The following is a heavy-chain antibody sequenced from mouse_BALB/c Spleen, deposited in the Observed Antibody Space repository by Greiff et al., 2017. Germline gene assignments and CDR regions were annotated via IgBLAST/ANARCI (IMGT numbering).Heavy chain of an antibody. CDR3: ARRKDDDGYYFDV. J-gene: IGHJ1*01. V-gene: IGHV5-6*03. D-gene: IGHD2-3*01. Sequence: EVKVVESGGGLVKPGGSLKLSCAASGFTFSSYAMSWVRQTPDKRLEWVATISSGGSYTYYPDSVKGRFTISRDNAKNTLYLQMSSLKSEDTAMYECARRKDDDGYYFDVWGAGTTVTVAA. CDR2: ISSGGSYT. CDR1: GFTFSSYA.